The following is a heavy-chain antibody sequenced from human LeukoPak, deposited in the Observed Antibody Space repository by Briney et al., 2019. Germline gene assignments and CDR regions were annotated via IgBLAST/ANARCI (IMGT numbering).Heavy chain of an antibody. CDR1: GYTFTGYY. Sequence: ASVKVSCKASGYTFTGYYMHWVRQAPGEGLEWMGWINPKSGGTNYAQKFQGRVTMTRDTSITTAYMELSRLRSDDTAVYYCARQWLRSLRYYMDVWGKGTTVTVS. CDR3: ARQWLRSLRYYMDV. D-gene: IGHD5-12*01. J-gene: IGHJ6*03. CDR2: INPKSGGT. V-gene: IGHV1-2*02.